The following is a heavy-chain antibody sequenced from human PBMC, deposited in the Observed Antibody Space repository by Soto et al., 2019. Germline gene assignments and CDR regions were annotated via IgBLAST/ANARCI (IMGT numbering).Heavy chain of an antibody. Sequence: QVQLVQSGAEVKKPGSSVKVSCKASGGTFSSYTISWVRQAPGQGLEWMGRIIPILGIANYAQKFQGRVTSTADKSTSTAYMELSSLRSEDTAVYYCAREKAIFRNSGYENFDYRGQGTLVTVSS. CDR1: GGTFSSYT. D-gene: IGHD5-12*01. V-gene: IGHV1-69*08. CDR2: IIPILGIA. CDR3: AREKAIFRNSGYENFDY. J-gene: IGHJ4*02.